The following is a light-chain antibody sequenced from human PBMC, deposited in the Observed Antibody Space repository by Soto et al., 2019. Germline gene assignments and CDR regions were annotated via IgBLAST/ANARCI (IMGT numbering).Light chain of an antibody. Sequence: EIVMTQSPGTLSVSPGERATLSCRASQSVSSNLAWYQQKTGQAPRLLIYGASTRATGIPDRFSGGGSGTDFTLTISRLETEDFAVYYCQQYGSSGTFGQGTKVDIK. V-gene: IGKV3-20*01. J-gene: IGKJ1*01. CDR3: QQYGSSGT. CDR1: QSVSSN. CDR2: GAS.